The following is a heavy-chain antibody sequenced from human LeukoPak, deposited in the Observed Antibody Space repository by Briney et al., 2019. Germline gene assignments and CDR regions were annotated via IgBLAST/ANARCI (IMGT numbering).Heavy chain of an antibody. Sequence: PSETLSLTCSVSGGSISSSRSYWGWIRQTPGKGLEWVGSIYYNGDTYYNPSFKSRVTISVDTSKNQFSLKLSSVTAADTAVYYCARKSRWLVYYYMDVWGKGTTVTVSS. V-gene: IGHV4-39*07. CDR3: ARKSRWLVYYYMDV. CDR1: GGSISSSRSY. D-gene: IGHD6-19*01. J-gene: IGHJ6*03. CDR2: IYYNGDT.